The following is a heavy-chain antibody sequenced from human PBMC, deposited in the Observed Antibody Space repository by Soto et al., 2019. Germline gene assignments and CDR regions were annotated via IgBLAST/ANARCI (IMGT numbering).Heavy chain of an antibody. V-gene: IGHV3-74*01. J-gene: IGHJ6*02. D-gene: IGHD2-15*01. CDR3: ARGDYCSGGSCYSDYYYGMDV. CDR2: INSDGSST. CDR1: GFTFSSYW. Sequence: EVQLVESGGGLVQPGGSLRLSCAASGFTFSSYWMPWVRQAPGKGLVWVSRINSDGSSTSYADSVKGRFTISRDNAKNTLYLQMNSLRAEDTAVYYCARGDYCSGGSCYSDYYYGMDVWGQGTTVTVSS.